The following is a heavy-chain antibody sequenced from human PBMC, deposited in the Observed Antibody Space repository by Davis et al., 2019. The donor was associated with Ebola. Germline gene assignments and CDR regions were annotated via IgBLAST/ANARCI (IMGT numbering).Heavy chain of an antibody. CDR1: GFTFSNYI. CDR2: IYYNGRT. V-gene: IGHV4-59*12. D-gene: IGHD3-22*01. J-gene: IGHJ4*02. CDR3: ARDRHDTGGYGF. Sequence: ESLKISCAASGFTFSNYIMNWVRQAPGKGLEWIGAIYYNGRTYYNSSLEGRVTISLDTSKNQFSLKLRSVTAADTAVYYCARDRHDTGGYGFWGQGTLVTVSS.